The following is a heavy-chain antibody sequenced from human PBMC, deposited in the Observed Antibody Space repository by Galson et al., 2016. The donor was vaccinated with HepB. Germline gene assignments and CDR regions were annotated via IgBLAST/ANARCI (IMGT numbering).Heavy chain of an antibody. Sequence: TLSLTCTVSGGSISSGSYFCNWIRQPAGKGLEWIGSMFTSGNSNYNPSLKSRVTISLDTSKNQFFLKMSSVTAADMAVYYCAVWFGDVNYWGQGILVTVSS. CDR2: MFTSGNS. J-gene: IGHJ4*02. CDR1: GGSISSGSYF. V-gene: IGHV4-61*02. CDR3: AVWFGDVNY. D-gene: IGHD3-10*01.